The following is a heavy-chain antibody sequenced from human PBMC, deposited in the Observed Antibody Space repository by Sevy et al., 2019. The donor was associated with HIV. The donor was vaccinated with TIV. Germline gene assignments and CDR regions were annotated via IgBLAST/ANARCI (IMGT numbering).Heavy chain of an antibody. CDR3: TSAAGDKVMVKGSRSTRSGYYYMDV. Sequence: GGSLRLSCAASGFTFSRFWMTWVRQAPGKGLEWVANIKQDGSEKYYVDSVKGRFTISRDNAKNSLYLQMGSLRVEDTAVYYWTSAAGDKVMVKGSRSTRSGYYYMDVWGKGTTVTVSS. CDR2: IKQDGSEK. D-gene: IGHD5-18*01. CDR1: GFTFSRFW. V-gene: IGHV3-7*01. J-gene: IGHJ6*03.